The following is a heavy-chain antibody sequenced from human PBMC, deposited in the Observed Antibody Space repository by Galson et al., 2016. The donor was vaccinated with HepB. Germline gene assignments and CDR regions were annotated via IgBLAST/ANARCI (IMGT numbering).Heavy chain of an antibody. Sequence: SLRLSCAASGFIFKDYAMHWVQQAPGKGLEWVSSISWNSGSIGYADSVKGRFTISRDNAKNSLYLQMNSLRAEDTAFYYCAQDKASMSVGATNFQHGGQGTLVTVSS. V-gene: IGHV3-9*01. D-gene: IGHD1-26*01. CDR1: GFIFKDYA. CDR3: AQDKASMSVGATNFQH. CDR2: ISWNSGSI. J-gene: IGHJ1*01.